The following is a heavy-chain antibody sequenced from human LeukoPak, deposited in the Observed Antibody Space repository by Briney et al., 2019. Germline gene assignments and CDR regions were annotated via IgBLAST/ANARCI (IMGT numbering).Heavy chain of an antibody. Sequence: RTGGSLRLSCAASGFTFRSYAMSWVRQAPGKGLEWVSGITDSGDSTYYADSVKGRFTISRDNSQNTLYLQMTSLRAEDTAVFYCAKSRGGFSYGKFDYWGQGTLVTVSS. J-gene: IGHJ4*02. V-gene: IGHV3-23*01. CDR3: AKSRGGFSYGKFDY. D-gene: IGHD5-18*01. CDR2: ITDSGDST. CDR1: GFTFRSYA.